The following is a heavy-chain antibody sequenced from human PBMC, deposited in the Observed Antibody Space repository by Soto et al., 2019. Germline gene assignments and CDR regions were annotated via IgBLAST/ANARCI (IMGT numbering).Heavy chain of an antibody. D-gene: IGHD2-21*02. V-gene: IGHV4-59*01. CDR3: ARDLWGYCGTDCYPLDV. J-gene: IGHJ6*02. CDR1: GGSISNYY. CDR2: IYYSGST. Sequence: PSETLSLTCIVSGGSISNYYWSWIRQPPGKGLEWIGYIYYSGSTNYNPSLKSRVTISVDTSNNQFSLKLSSVTAADTAVYYCARDLWGYCGTDCYPLDVWGQGTTVTAP.